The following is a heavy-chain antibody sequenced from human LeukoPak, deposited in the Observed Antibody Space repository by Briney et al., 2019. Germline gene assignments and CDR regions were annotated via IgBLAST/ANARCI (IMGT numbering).Heavy chain of an antibody. V-gene: IGHV3-23*01. D-gene: IGHD2-2*01. Sequence: GGSLRLSCAASGFTFSSYAMSWVRQAPGKGLEWVSAISGSGGSTYYADSVKGRFTISRDNSKNTLYLQMNSLRAEDTAVYYCAKEGVDIVVVPAADYYYYYMDVWGKGTTVTVSS. J-gene: IGHJ6*03. CDR1: GFTFSSYA. CDR2: ISGSGGST. CDR3: AKEGVDIVVVPAADYYYYYMDV.